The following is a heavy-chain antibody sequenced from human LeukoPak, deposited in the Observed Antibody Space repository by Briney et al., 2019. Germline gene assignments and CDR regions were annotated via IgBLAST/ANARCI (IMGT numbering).Heavy chain of an antibody. J-gene: IGHJ3*02. Sequence: GASVKVSCKATGGTFSSYAISWVRQAPGQGLEWMGGIIPIFGTANYAQKLQGRVTMTTDTSTSTAYMELRSLRSDDTAVYYCARDGHRRYYYDSRGREGGFDIWGQGTMVTVSS. D-gene: IGHD3-22*01. CDR3: ARDGHRRYYYDSRGREGGFDI. CDR2: IIPIFGTA. CDR1: GGTFSSYA. V-gene: IGHV1-69*05.